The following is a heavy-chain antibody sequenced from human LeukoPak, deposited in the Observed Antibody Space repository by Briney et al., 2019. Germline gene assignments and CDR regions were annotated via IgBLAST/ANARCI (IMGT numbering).Heavy chain of an antibody. CDR3: ARHRGDYYYYMGV. J-gene: IGHJ6*03. Sequence: GGSLQISCQGSGSPFTSYWIGWVRQVPGKGLEWMGIIYPGDSDTRYSPSFQGQVTISADKSTSTAYLEWSSLKASDTAMYYWARHRGDYYYYMGVWGKGTTVTISS. CDR2: IYPGDSDT. D-gene: IGHD3-10*01. V-gene: IGHV5-51*01. CDR1: GSPFTSYW.